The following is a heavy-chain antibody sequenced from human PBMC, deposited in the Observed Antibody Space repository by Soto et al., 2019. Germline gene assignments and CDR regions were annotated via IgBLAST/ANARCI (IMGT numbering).Heavy chain of an antibody. V-gene: IGHV1-18*01. CDR3: ARTEYISALFAVVVIGAFDI. CDR2: ISIYNGNT. D-gene: IGHD3-3*01. J-gene: IGHJ3*02. CDR1: GYTFTNYG. Sequence: ASVKVSCKASGYTFTNYGISWVRQAPGQGLEWKGWISIYNGNTNYAQKLKDRVTMTADTSTSTAYMELRSLRSDDTAVYYCARTEYISALFAVVVIGAFDIWG.